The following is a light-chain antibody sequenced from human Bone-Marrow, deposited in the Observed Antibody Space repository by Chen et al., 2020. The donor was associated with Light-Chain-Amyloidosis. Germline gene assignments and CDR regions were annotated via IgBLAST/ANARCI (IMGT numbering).Light chain of an antibody. CDR1: NSNIGINY. J-gene: IGLJ3*02. V-gene: IGLV1-51*02. CDR3: APWDSSLTVWM. CDR2: ENN. Sequence: QSVLTQPPSVSAAPGQKVTISCSGSNSNIGINYVSWYQQLPGTSPKLLIYENNQRPAEIPDRFSCSKSGTSATLGVTGLQTGDEADYYCAPWDSSLTVWMFGGGTKLTVL.